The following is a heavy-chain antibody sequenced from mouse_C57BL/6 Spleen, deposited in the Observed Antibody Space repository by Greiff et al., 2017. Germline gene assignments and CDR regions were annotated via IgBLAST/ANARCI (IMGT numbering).Heavy chain of an antibody. J-gene: IGHJ2*01. D-gene: IGHD2-5*01. CDR1: GYTFTDYY. CDR3: ARRDYSNYDFDY. CDR2: INPNNGGT. V-gene: IGHV1-26*01. Sequence: VQLQQSGPELVKPGASVKISCKASGYTFTDYYMNWVKQSHGKSLEWIGDINPNNGGTSYNQKFKGKATLTVDKSSSTAYMELRSLTSEDSAVYYGARRDYSNYDFDYWGQGTTLTVSS.